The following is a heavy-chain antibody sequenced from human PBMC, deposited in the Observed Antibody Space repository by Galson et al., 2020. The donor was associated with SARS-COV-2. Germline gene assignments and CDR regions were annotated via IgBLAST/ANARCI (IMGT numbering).Heavy chain of an antibody. Sequence: GESLKISCAASGFTFSTHGMHWVRQAPGKGLEWVAIISNDGGFKYYADSVKGRFTLSRDNSRNTLYLQMSGLGVEDAALYYCARDSGDGATFGGAYFADCWGQGTLVAVST. CDR1: GFTFSTHG. V-gene: IGHV3-30*03. CDR2: ISNDGGFK. D-gene: IGHD3-3*01. CDR3: ARDSGDGATFGGAYFADC. J-gene: IGHJ4*02.